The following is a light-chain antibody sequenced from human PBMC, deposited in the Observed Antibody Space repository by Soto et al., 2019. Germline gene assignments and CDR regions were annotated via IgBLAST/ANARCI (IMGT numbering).Light chain of an antibody. CDR1: QSISSY. Sequence: QMTQSPSSLSASVGDRVTITCRASQSISSYLNWYQQKPGKAPKLLIYAASSLQSGVPSRFSGSGSGTDFTLTISSLQPEDFATYYCQQSYSTPQAFGQGTKVDIK. J-gene: IGKJ1*01. V-gene: IGKV1-39*01. CDR2: AAS. CDR3: QQSYSTPQA.